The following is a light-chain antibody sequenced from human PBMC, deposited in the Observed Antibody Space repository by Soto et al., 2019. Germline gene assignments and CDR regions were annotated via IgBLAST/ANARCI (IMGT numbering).Light chain of an antibody. J-gene: IGKJ1*01. V-gene: IGKV2-28*01. CDR2: LGS. CDR3: MQPLQSWT. Sequence: DIVMTHSPLSLPVTPGEPASISCRSSQILLHSNGYNYLDWHLQKPGQSPQLLIYLGSNRASGVPDRFSGSGSGTYFTLKISRVEAEDVGFYYCMQPLQSWTCGQGTTGAIK. CDR1: QILLHSNGYNY.